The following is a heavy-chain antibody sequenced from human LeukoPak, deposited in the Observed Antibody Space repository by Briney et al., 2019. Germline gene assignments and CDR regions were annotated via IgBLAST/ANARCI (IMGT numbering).Heavy chain of an antibody. V-gene: IGHV3-74*01. Sequence: GGSLRLSCAASGNYWMHWVRQAPGKGLVWVSHINSDGSWTSYADSVKGRFTISKDNAKNTVYLQMNNLRAEDTAVYYCVSFYETHWGRGTLVTVSS. CDR2: INSDGSWT. CDR1: GNYW. D-gene: IGHD2-2*01. CDR3: VSFYETH. J-gene: IGHJ4*02.